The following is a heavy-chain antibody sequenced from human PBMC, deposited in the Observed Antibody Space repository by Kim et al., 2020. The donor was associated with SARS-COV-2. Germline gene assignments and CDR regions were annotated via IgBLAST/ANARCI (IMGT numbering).Heavy chain of an antibody. Sequence: PSPKGRVTLSVDTSKNQFSLKLSSVTAADTAVYYCARVTRSSYYYGMDVWGQGTTVTVSS. J-gene: IGHJ6*02. V-gene: IGHV4-34*01. CDR3: ARVTRSSYYYGMDV. D-gene: IGHD2-21*02.